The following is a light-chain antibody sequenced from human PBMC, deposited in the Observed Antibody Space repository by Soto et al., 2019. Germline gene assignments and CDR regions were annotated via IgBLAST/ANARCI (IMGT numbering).Light chain of an antibody. CDR2: DAS. CDR1: QTISSW. Sequence: DIQMTQSPSTLSPSVGDRVPISCRASQTISSWLAWYQQKPGKAPKLLIYDASSLESGVPARFSGSGSGTEFTLTISSLQPDDFATYYCQQYNSYPITFGQGTRLEIK. J-gene: IGKJ5*01. V-gene: IGKV1-5*01. CDR3: QQYNSYPIT.